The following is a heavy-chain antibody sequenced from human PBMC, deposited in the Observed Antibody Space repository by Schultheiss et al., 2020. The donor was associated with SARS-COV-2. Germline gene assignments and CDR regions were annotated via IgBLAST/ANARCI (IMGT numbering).Heavy chain of an antibody. D-gene: IGHD2-15*01. V-gene: IGHV3-15*01. CDR1: GFTFSNAW. CDR2: IKSKTDGGTT. CDR3: ARSVVVVAATPDWFDP. J-gene: IGHJ5*02. Sequence: GESLKISCAASGFTFSNAWMSWVRQAPGKGLEWVGRIKSKTDGGTTDYAAPVKGRFTISRDNSKNTLYLQMNSLRAEDTAVYYCARSVVVVAATPDWFDPWGQGTLVTVSS.